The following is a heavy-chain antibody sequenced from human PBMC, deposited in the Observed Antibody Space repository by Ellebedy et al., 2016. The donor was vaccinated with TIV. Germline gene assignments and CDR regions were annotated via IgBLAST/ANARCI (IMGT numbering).Heavy chain of an antibody. CDR3: ARAADTALFDY. CDR2: IYYSGST. D-gene: IGHD5-18*01. Sequence: SETLSLTXTVSGGSISSYYWSWIRQPPGKGLEWIGYIYYSGSTNYNPSLKSRVTISVDTSKNQFSLKLSSVTAADTAVYYCARAADTALFDYWGQGTLVTVSS. CDR1: GGSISSYY. J-gene: IGHJ4*02. V-gene: IGHV4-59*01.